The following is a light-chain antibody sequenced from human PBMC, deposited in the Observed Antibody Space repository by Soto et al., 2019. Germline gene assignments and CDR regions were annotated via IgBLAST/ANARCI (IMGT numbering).Light chain of an antibody. J-gene: IGLJ1*01. V-gene: IGLV2-23*02. CDR2: EVS. CDR3: CSYAGSSTFYV. CDR1: RSDVGSYNL. Sequence: QSVLTQPASVSGSRGQSLTISCTGTRSDVGSYNLVSWYQQHPGKAPKLMIYEVSKRPSGVSNRFSGSKSGNTASLTISGLQAEDEADYYCCSYAGSSTFYVFGTGTKVTVL.